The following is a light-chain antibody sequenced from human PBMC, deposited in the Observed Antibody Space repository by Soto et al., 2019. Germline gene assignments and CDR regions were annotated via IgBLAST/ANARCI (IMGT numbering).Light chain of an antibody. J-gene: IGKJ1*01. CDR1: QGISSY. V-gene: IGKV1-9*01. CDR2: AAS. CDR3: QHYNSYSEA. Sequence: DIQMTQSPSTLSASVGDRVTITCRASQGISSYLGWYQQKPGKAPNLLIYAASTLQSGVPSRFSGSGSGTEFTLTISSLQPDDFATYYCQHYNSYSEAFGQGTKVDIK.